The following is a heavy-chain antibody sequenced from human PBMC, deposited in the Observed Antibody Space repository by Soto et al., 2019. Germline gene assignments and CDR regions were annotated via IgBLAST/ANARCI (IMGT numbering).Heavy chain of an antibody. CDR1: GGTVSSYA. CDR3: ARGPYSSSWDYYYYYGMDV. D-gene: IGHD6-13*01. CDR2: IIPIFGTA. Sequence: SVKVSCKASGGTVSSYAISWVRQAPGQGLEWMGGIIPIFGTANYAQKFQGRVTITADESTSTAYMELSSLRSEDTAVYYCARGPYSSSWDYYYYYGMDVWGQGTTVTVSS. V-gene: IGHV1-69*13. J-gene: IGHJ6*02.